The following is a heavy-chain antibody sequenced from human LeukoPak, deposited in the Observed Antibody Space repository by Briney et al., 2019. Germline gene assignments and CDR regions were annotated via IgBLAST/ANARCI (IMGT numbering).Heavy chain of an antibody. D-gene: IGHD1-1*01. Sequence: GGSLRLSCAASGFTVSSNYMSLVRQAAGKGLEWVSVIYSGGSTYYADSVKGRFTISRDNSKNTLYLQMNSLRAEDTAVYYCSRVTTGSSLFDSWGQGTLVTVSS. CDR2: IYSGGST. V-gene: IGHV3-66*01. CDR1: GFTVSSNY. CDR3: SRVTTGSSLFDS. J-gene: IGHJ4*02.